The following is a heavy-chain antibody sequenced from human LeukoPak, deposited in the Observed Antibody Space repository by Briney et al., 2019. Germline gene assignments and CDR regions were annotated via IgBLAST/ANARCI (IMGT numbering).Heavy chain of an antibody. CDR3: ARDVPHNWFDT. Sequence: GGSLRLSCAASRITFGNNWLHWVRQGPGKGLVWISRINSDGGGAIYADSVKGRITVSRDNAKNTLYLQMDSLRAEDTAVYYCARDVPHNWFDTWGQGTLVTVSS. CDR1: RITFGNNW. CDR2: INSDGGGA. V-gene: IGHV3-74*01. J-gene: IGHJ5*02.